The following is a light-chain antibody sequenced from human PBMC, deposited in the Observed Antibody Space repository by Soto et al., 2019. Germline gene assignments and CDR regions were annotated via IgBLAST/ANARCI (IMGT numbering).Light chain of an antibody. CDR3: ATWDDSLSGRGVV. V-gene: IGLV1-44*01. J-gene: IGLJ2*01. CDR2: SNS. CDR1: SSNIGSNT. Sequence: QSALTQPPSASGTPGQRVTISCSGSSSNIGSNTVSWYQQAPGTAPKFLIYSNSQRPSGVPDRFSGSKSGTSASLTISGLQSGDEADYYYATWDDSLSGRGVVFGGGTKLTVL.